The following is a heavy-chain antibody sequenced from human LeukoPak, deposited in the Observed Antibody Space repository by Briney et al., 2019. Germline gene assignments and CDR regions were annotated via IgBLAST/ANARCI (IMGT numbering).Heavy chain of an antibody. CDR3: ARDRPHRIAAAGTAHDY. CDR2: IKEDGSEK. V-gene: IGHV3-7*01. CDR1: GFIFRNDW. Sequence: PGGSLRLSCAASGFIFRNDWMSWVRQAPGKGLEWVANIKEDGSEKYYVESVKDRFTISRDNAKNSLYLQMNSLRAEDTAVYYCARDRPHRIAAAGTAHDYWGQGTLVTVSS. D-gene: IGHD6-13*01. J-gene: IGHJ4*02.